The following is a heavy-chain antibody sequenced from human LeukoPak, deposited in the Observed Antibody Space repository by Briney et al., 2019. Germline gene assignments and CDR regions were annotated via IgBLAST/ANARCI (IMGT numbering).Heavy chain of an antibody. V-gene: IGHV4-31*03. Sequence: SETLSLTCTVSGGSISSGGYYWSWLRQHPGKGLEWIGYIYYSGSTYYNPSLKSRVTISVDTSKNQFSLKLSSVTAADTAVYYCARDRIVVVPAAISRYYYYGMDVWGQGTTVTVSS. CDR3: ARDRIVVVPAAISRYYYYGMDV. J-gene: IGHJ6*02. D-gene: IGHD2-2*02. CDR2: IYYSGST. CDR1: GGSISSGGYY.